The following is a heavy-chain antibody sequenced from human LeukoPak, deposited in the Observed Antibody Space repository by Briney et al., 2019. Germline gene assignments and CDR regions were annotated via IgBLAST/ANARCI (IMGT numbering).Heavy chain of an antibody. CDR1: GGTFSSYA. V-gene: IGHV1-69*05. CDR2: IIPIFGTA. Sequence: ASVKVSCRASGGTFSSYAISWVRQAPGQGLEWMGGIIPIFGTANYAQKFQGRVTITTDESTSTAYMGLSSLRSEDTAVYYCATLSYYYDSSGYYPQEFDYWGQGTLVTVSS. J-gene: IGHJ4*02. D-gene: IGHD3-22*01. CDR3: ATLSYYYDSSGYYPQEFDY.